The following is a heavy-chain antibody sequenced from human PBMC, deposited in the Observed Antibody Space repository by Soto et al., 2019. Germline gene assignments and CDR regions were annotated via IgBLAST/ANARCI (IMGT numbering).Heavy chain of an antibody. CDR2: INHSGST. D-gene: IGHD3-3*01. CDR3: ARGRPAYYDFWSGYPGTTQIGTAV. CDR1: GGSFSGYY. J-gene: IGHJ6*02. Sequence: SEILSLTCAVCGGSFSGYYWSWIRQPPGKGLEWIGEINHSGSTNYNPSLKSRVTISVDTSKNQFSLKLSSVTAADTAVYYCARGRPAYYDFWSGYPGTTQIGTAVWGQRTTVTVSS. V-gene: IGHV4-34*01.